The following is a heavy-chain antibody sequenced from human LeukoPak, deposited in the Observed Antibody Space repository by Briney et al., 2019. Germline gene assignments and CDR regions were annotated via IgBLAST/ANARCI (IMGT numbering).Heavy chain of an antibody. Sequence: SETLSLTCTVSGGSISSYYWSWIRQPPGKGLEWIGYVYYSGSTNYNPSLKSRVTISVDTSKNQFSLKLSSVTAADTAVYYCARARDYYGSGSYAFDIWGQGTMVTVSS. J-gene: IGHJ3*02. D-gene: IGHD3-10*01. CDR3: ARARDYYGSGSYAFDI. CDR2: VYYSGST. CDR1: GGSISSYY. V-gene: IGHV4-59*08.